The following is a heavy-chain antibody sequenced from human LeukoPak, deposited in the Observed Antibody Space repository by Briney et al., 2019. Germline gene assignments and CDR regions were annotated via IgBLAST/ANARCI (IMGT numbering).Heavy chain of an antibody. J-gene: IGHJ4*02. CDR1: GFTFSSYA. Sequence: GGSLRLSCAASGFTFSSYAMSWVRQAPGKGLEWVSAISGSGGSTYYADSVEGRFTISRDNSKNTLYLQMNSLRAEDTAVYYCAKDSYYDFWSGYFDYWGQGTLVTVSS. D-gene: IGHD3-3*01. CDR2: ISGSGGST. V-gene: IGHV3-23*01. CDR3: AKDSYYDFWSGYFDY.